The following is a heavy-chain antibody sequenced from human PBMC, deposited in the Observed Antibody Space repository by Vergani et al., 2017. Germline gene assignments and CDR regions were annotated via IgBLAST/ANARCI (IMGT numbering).Heavy chain of an antibody. D-gene: IGHD3-22*01. J-gene: IGHJ6*03. CDR1: GGSISSYY. V-gene: IGHV4-59*01. CDR2: IYYSGST. Sequence: QVQLQESGPGLVKPSETLSLTCTVSGGSISSYYWSWIRQPPGKGLEWIGYIYYSGSTNYNPSRKSRVTISVDTSKNQFSLYLISVTAAATAVYYCARAYYYYSSGYYYYYCYMDVWGKGTPVTVSS. CDR3: ARAYYYYSSGYYYYYCYMDV.